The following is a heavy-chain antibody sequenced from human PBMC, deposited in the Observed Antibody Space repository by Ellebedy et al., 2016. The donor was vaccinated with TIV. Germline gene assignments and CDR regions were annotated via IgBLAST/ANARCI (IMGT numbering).Heavy chain of an antibody. V-gene: IGHV4-61*03. J-gene: IGHJ4*02. D-gene: IGHD3-22*01. CDR1: GGSISSGGYY. CDR2: IYYSGST. Sequence: SETLSLTCTVSGGSISSGGYYWSWIRQHSGKGLEWIGYIYYSGSTNYNPSLKGQVTVSVDTSKNHFSLQLTSLTAEDTAVYYCARAGDSSGYFDYWGQGTLVTVSS. CDR3: ARAGDSSGYFDY.